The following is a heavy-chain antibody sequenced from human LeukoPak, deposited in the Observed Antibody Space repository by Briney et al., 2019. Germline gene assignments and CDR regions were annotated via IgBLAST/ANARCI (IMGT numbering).Heavy chain of an antibody. CDR2: INPNSGGT. CDR1: GYTFTGYY. J-gene: IGHJ3*02. CDR3: ARVRMSGWTLGYAFDI. V-gene: IGHV1-2*02. Sequence: ASVKVSCKTSGYTFTGYYMHWVRQAPGQGLEWMGWINPNSGGTNYAQKFQGRVTMTRDTSISTAYMELSRLRSDDTAVYYCARVRMSGWTLGYAFDIWGQGTMVTVSS. D-gene: IGHD6-19*01.